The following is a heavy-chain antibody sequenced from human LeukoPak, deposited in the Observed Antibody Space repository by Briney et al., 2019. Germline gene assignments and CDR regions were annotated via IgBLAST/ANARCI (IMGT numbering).Heavy chain of an antibody. CDR3: ARGPDRYFDWGHDAFDI. CDR2: SSAYNGNT. CDR1: GYTFTSYG. D-gene: IGHD3-9*01. V-gene: IGHV1-18*01. J-gene: IGHJ3*02. Sequence: ASVKVSCKASGYTFTSYGISWVRQAPGQGLEWMGWSSAYNGNTNYAQKLQGRVTMTTDTSTSTAYMELRSLRSDDTAVYYCARGPDRYFDWGHDAFDIWGQGTMATVSS.